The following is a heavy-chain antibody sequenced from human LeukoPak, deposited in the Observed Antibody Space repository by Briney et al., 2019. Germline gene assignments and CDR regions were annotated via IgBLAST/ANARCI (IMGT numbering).Heavy chain of an antibody. CDR1: GFTFSSYA. Sequence: GGSLRLSCAASGFTFSSYAMSWVRQAPGKGLEWVSAISGSGGSTYYADSVRGRFTISRDNSNNTLYLQMNSLRPEDTAVYFCAPISSSWPDYWGQGTLVTVPS. J-gene: IGHJ4*02. V-gene: IGHV3-23*01. D-gene: IGHD6-13*01. CDR2: ISGSGGST. CDR3: APISSSWPDY.